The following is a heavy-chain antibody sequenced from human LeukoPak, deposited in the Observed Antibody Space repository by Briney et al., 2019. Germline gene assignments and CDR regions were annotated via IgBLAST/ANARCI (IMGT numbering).Heavy chain of an antibody. J-gene: IGHJ6*03. CDR3: AIGEAPYGDNTYYYYYMDV. V-gene: IGHV4-39*07. CDR1: SGSISSSTYY. Sequence: SETLSLTCTVFSGSISSSTYYWSWIRQPPGKGLEWIGSIHSGGSTYSNPSLKSRVSISVDTSKKQFSLKLSSVTAADTAVYYCAIGEAPYGDNTYYYYYMDVWGKGTTVTVSS. CDR2: IHSGGST. D-gene: IGHD4-17*01.